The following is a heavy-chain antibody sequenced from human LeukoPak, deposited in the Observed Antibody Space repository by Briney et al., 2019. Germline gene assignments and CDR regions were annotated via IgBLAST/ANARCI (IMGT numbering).Heavy chain of an antibody. CDR2: IIPILGIA. D-gene: IGHD3-10*01. CDR1: GGTFSSYA. CDR3: ARLLVRGVTADY. Sequence: ASVKVSCKASGGTFSSYAISWVRQAPGQGLEWMGRIIPILGIANYAQKFQGRVTITADKSTSTAYMELSSLRSEDTAVYYCARLLVRGVTADYWGQGTLVTVSS. V-gene: IGHV1-69*04. J-gene: IGHJ4*02.